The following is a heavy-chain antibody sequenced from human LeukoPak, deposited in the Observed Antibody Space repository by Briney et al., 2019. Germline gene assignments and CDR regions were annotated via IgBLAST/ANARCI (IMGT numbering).Heavy chain of an antibody. CDR2: IRGSGGST. D-gene: IGHD2-21*02. CDR1: GFTFSNFG. Sequence: GGSLRLSCAASGFTFSNFGMSWVRQAPGKGLEWVSAIRGSGGSTYYADSVKGRFTIPRDNSKNTLYLQMNTLRAEDTAVYYCAKGVVVVTAMNYFVYWGQGTLVTVSS. J-gene: IGHJ4*02. V-gene: IGHV3-23*01. CDR3: AKGVVVVTAMNYFVY.